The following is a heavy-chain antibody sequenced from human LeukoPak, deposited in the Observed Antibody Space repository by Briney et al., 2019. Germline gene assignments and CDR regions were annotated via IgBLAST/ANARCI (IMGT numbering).Heavy chain of an antibody. CDR3: AKGTDYFDPLRSFDF. D-gene: IGHD3-22*01. Sequence: GGSLRLSCAASGSTFSSYGMHWVHQAPGKGLEWVAVIWYDGSNKYYADSVKGRFTISRDNSKNTLYLQMNGLRAEDSAVYYCAKGTDYFDPLRSFDFWGQGTLVTVSS. CDR2: IWYDGSNK. V-gene: IGHV3-33*06. J-gene: IGHJ4*02. CDR1: GSTFSSYG.